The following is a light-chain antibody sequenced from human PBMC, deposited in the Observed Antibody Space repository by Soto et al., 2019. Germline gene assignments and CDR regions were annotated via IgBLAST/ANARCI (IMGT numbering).Light chain of an antibody. CDR1: SSDIGAYNF. Sequence: QSVLTQPASVSGSPGQSITISCAGTSSDIGAYNFVSWYQQHPGKAPKLIIYEVDKRPSGVPDRFSGSKSGNTASLTVSGLQAEDEADYYCSSYGGSNIPLYVFGTGTKVTVL. CDR3: SSYGGSNIPLYV. CDR2: EVD. V-gene: IGLV2-8*01. J-gene: IGLJ1*01.